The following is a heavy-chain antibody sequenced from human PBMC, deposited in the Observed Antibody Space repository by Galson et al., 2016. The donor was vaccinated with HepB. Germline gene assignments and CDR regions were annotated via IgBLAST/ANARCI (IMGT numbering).Heavy chain of an antibody. V-gene: IGHV3-48*02. CDR2: IGSRSSPI. CDR3: ARVDEGYYYLIDY. J-gene: IGHJ4*02. CDR1: GFTFSSYA. D-gene: IGHD3-22*01. Sequence: SLRLSCAASGFTFSSYALNWVSQAPGKGLEWVSYIGSRSSPIHYADSVKGRFTISRDNAKNSLYLQMNSLRDEDTAVYYCARVDEGYYYLIDYWGQGTLVTVSS.